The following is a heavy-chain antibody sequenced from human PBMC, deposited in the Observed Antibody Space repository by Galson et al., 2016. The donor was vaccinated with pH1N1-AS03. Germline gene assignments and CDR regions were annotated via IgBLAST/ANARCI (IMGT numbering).Heavy chain of an antibody. J-gene: IGHJ4*02. V-gene: IGHV4-4*07. CDR1: GGSISRFY. Sequence: ETLSLTCTVSGGSISRFYWSWIRQPTGKGLEWIGRIYSSGSTNYNPSLKSRVTMSVDPSKNQFSLSLSSVTAADTAVYYCARDGETFDRWGQGTLVTVSS. CDR2: IYSSGST. CDR3: ARDGETFDR.